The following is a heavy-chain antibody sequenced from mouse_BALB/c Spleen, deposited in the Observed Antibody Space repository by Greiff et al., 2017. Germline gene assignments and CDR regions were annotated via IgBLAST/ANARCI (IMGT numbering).Heavy chain of an antibody. CDR2: ISYSGST. CDR1: GYSITSDYA. CDR3: AYPYAMDY. Sequence: DVKLQESGPGLVKPSQSLSLTCTVTGYSITSDYAWNWIRQFPGNKLEWMGYISYSGSTSYNPSLKSRISITRDTSKNQFFLQLNSVTTEDTATYYCAYPYAMDYWGQGTSVTVSS. J-gene: IGHJ4*01. V-gene: IGHV3-2*02.